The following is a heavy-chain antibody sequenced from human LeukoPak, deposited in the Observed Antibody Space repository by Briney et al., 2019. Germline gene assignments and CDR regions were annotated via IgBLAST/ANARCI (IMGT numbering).Heavy chain of an antibody. CDR1: GGSISSGSYY. CDR2: IYTSGST. CDR3: AREIVPAALPDY. Sequence: PSETLSLTCTVSGGSISSGSYYWSWIRQPAGKGLEWIGRIYTSGSTNYNPSLKSRVTISVDTSKNQFSLKLSSVTAADTAVYYCAREIVPAALPDYWGQGTLVTVSS. V-gene: IGHV4-61*02. D-gene: IGHD2-2*01. J-gene: IGHJ4*02.